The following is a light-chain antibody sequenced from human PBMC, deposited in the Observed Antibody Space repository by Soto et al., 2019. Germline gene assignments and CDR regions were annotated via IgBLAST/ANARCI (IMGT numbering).Light chain of an antibody. CDR1: QAILTY. CDR2: GAS. V-gene: IGKV1-39*01. Sequence: DIHLTQSPSSLSAAVGDRVTITCRASQAILTYLNWLQQKAGKAPEVLIYGASGLRSGVPSRFTGSGSATDFTLTITSLQREDAGTYFYQQTFSPAGTFGGGTKVDVK. J-gene: IGKJ4*01. CDR3: QQTFSPAGT.